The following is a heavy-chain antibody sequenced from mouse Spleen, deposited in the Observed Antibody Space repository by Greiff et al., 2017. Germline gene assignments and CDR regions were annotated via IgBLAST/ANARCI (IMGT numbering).Heavy chain of an antibody. CDR2: ISSGGGNT. D-gene: IGHD1-1*01. Sequence: EVHLVESGGGLVKRGGSLKLSCAASGFTFSSYAMSWVRQTPEKRLEWVATISSGGGNTYYPDSVKGRFTISRDNAKNTLYLQMSSLKSEDTAMYYCARHPTGYWYFDVWGAGTTVTVSS. V-gene: IGHV5-9-3*01. J-gene: IGHJ1*01. CDR1: GFTFSSYA. CDR3: ARHPTGYWYFDV.